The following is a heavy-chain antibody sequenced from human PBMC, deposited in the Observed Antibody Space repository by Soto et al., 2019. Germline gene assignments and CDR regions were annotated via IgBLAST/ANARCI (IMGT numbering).Heavy chain of an antibody. J-gene: IGHJ5*02. CDR3: ATIKWYKCTNDRYSTTECYYRWFDH. D-gene: IGHD2-21*01. V-gene: IGHV4-61*01. CDR2: IYTSGIT. CDR1: GDFVNSGTYY. Sequence: QVELQESGPGLVKPSETLSLSCSVFGDFVNSGTYYWNWVRQSPGKGLEWIGRIYTSGITDYNPSLKSRVTISLDTSMNQVSLKVTSVTAADAAMYFCATIKWYKCTNDRYSTTECYYRWFDHWGQGTLVTVSS.